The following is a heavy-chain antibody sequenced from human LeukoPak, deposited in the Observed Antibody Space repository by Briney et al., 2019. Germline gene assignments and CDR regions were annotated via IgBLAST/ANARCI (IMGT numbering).Heavy chain of an antibody. V-gene: IGHV4-61*02. J-gene: IGHJ4*02. CDR2: MYIGGRT. CDR1: GTSIRSGSYY. CDR3: ARDAYYYGSGTSYKVRSFDF. D-gene: IGHD3-10*01. Sequence: SETLSLTCTVTGTSIRSGSYYWNWIRQAAGKGLEWIGRMYIGGRTTYNPSLKSRVTISLETTENQFSLRLRSVTAADTAVYYCARDAYYYGSGTSYKVRSFDFWGQGTLVTVSP.